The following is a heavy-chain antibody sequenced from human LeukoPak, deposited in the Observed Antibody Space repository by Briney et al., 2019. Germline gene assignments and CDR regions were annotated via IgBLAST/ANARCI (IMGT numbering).Heavy chain of an antibody. CDR2: LTASSRNT. CDR1: GFTFSSFA. CDR3: AKDAVAPGSSGDYFDY. J-gene: IGHJ4*02. D-gene: IGHD3-10*01. Sequence: GGSLRLSCAASGFTFSSFAMNWVRQAPGKGLEWVSTLTASSRNTYYADSVRGRFTSSRDDSKNTLYLQMDSLRAEDTAVYYCAKDAVAPGSSGDYFDYWGLGTRVTVSA. V-gene: IGHV3-23*01.